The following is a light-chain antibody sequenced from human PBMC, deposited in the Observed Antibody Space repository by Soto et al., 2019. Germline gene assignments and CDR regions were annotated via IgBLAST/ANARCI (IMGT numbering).Light chain of an antibody. V-gene: IGKV1-27*01. Sequence: DIQMTQSPSSLSASVGDRVTITCRASQGINNFLAWYQQKPGEVPKLLIYAASTLQSAAPSRFIGSGSGTDFSLTISSLQPEDVATYYCQKYNSAPFTVGPGTKVDIK. CDR1: QGINNF. CDR2: AAS. J-gene: IGKJ3*01. CDR3: QKYNSAPFT.